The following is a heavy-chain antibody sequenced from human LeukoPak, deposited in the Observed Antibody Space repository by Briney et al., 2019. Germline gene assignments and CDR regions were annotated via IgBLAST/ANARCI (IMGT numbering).Heavy chain of an antibody. CDR1: GYTFTSYD. CDR3: ARGRGWPGSLYYYYYMDV. Sequence: EASVKVSCKASGYTFTSYDINWVRQATGRGLEWMGWMNPNSGNTGYAQKFQGRVTITRNTSISTAYMELSSLRSEDTAVYYCARGRGWPGSLYYYYYMDVWGKGTRSPSP. J-gene: IGHJ6*03. D-gene: IGHD3-10*01. V-gene: IGHV1-8*03. CDR2: MNPNSGNT.